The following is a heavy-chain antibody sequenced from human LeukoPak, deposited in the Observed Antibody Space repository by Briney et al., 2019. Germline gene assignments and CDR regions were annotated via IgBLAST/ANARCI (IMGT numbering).Heavy chain of an antibody. CDR1: GGSISSGYY. V-gene: IGHV4-38-2*02. CDR3: ARHGGLHPTTVVTLYYFDY. Sequence: KSSETLSLTCTVSGGSISSGYYWGWIRQPPGKGLEWIGSIYHSGSTYYNPSLKSRVTISVDTSKNQFSLKLSSVAAADTAVYYCARHGGLHPTTVVTLYYFDYWGQGTLVTVSS. CDR2: IYHSGST. J-gene: IGHJ4*02. D-gene: IGHD4-23*01.